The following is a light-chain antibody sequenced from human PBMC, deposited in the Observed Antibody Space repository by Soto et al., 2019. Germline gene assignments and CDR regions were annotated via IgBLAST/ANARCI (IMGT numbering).Light chain of an antibody. J-gene: IGKJ2*01. V-gene: IGKV1-5*03. CDR1: QRISTA. Sequence: DFQMTQSPSTLSASVGDSVTITCRASQRISTALAWYQQKAGKAPKLLIYKASSLESGVPSRFSGSGSGTDFTLASSSLQPDDLSSYYCQQYISNFWYTFGQENKLHIK. CDR2: KAS. CDR3: QQYISNFWYT.